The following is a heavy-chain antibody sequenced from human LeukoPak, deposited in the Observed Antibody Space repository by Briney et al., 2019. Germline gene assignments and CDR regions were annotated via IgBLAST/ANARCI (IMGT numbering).Heavy chain of an antibody. D-gene: IGHD5-12*01. CDR3: ASVTSGYSGYAPGDY. J-gene: IGHJ4*02. V-gene: IGHV1-69*13. CDR1: GGTFSSYA. CDR2: IIPIFGTA. Sequence: ASVKVSCKASGGTFSSYAISWVRQAPGQGLEWMGGIIPIFGTANYTQKFQGRVTITADESTSTAYMELSSLRSEDTAVYYCASVTSGYSGYAPGDYWGQGTLVTVSS.